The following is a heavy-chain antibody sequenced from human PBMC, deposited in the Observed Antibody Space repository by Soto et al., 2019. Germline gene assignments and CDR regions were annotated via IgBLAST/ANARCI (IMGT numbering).Heavy chain of an antibody. CDR1: CYTFTRSG. Sequence: ASVKVSCKASCYTFTRSGISWVRQAPGQGPEWMGWVSSYNGDTNYAQTFQGRVTMTTDTSTSTAYMELRSLRSDDTAVYYGAREGVAPYYYYGMDVWGQGTTVTVSS. CDR3: AREGVAPYYYYGMDV. CDR2: VSSYNGDT. V-gene: IGHV1-18*01. J-gene: IGHJ6*02. D-gene: IGHD5-12*01.